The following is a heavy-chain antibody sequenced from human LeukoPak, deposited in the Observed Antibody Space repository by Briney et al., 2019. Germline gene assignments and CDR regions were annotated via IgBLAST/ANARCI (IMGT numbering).Heavy chain of an antibody. D-gene: IGHD3-10*01. CDR2: INHSGST. CDR3: ARGRIGLLWFGEYFDY. V-gene: IGHV4-34*01. J-gene: IGHJ4*02. CDR1: GGSFSSYY. Sequence: SETLSLTCAVYGGSFSSYYWSWIRQPPGKGLEWIGEINHSGSTNYNPSLKSRVTISVGTSKNQFSLKLSSVTAADTAVYYCARGRIGLLWFGEYFDYWGQGTLVTVSS.